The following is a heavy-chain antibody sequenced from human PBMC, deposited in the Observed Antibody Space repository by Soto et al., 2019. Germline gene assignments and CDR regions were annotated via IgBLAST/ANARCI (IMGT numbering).Heavy chain of an antibody. V-gene: IGHV4-31*03. D-gene: IGHD1-1*01. CDR2: IYYTGNT. CDR3: ASGHDAYKVRY. Sequence: QVQLQESGPGLVKPSQTLSLTCTVSGGSISSGGTGSYWTWIRQLPGKGLEWIDYIYYTGNTYYNPYLKSRPTISIDTSENQFSLKLTSVTAADTAVYFCASGHDAYKVRYWGQGTLVTVSS. J-gene: IGHJ4*02. CDR1: GGSISSGGTGSY.